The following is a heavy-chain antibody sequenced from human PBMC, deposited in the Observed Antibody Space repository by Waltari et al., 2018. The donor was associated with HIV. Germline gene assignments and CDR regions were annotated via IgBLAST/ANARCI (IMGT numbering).Heavy chain of an antibody. Sequence: QLQLQESGSGLEKPSQTLSLTCTVSGRSISGGGDSWNWIRQPLGKGLEWIGYTYDNGNTYYNPSFKSRVTISLDRSKNYFSLNLSSATAADTAVYYCARSTYDSSAYRYGMDVWGQGTTVTVSS. CDR3: ARSTYDSSAYRYGMDV. CDR1: GRSISGGGDS. D-gene: IGHD3-22*01. CDR2: TYDNGNT. J-gene: IGHJ6*02. V-gene: IGHV4-30-2*01.